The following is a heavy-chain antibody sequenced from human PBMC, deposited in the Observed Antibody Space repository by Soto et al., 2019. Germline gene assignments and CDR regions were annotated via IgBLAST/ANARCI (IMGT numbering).Heavy chain of an antibody. CDR2: IYYSGST. CDR3: AREGNLGRWIQPLDY. CDR1: GGSIRGGGYY. J-gene: IGHJ4*02. D-gene: IGHD2-2*03. Sequence: TLSLTCTVSGGSIRGGGYYWSWIRPHPGKGLEWIGYIYYSGSTYYNPSLKSRVTISVDTSKNHFSLKLISVTTADTAVYFCAREGNLGRWIQPLDYWGQGTLVTVSS. V-gene: IGHV4-31*03.